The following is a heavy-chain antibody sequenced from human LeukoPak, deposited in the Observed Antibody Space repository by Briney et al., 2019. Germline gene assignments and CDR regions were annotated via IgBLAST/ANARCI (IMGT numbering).Heavy chain of an antibody. D-gene: IGHD3-22*01. J-gene: IGHJ3*02. CDR2: ISYDGSNK. CDR3: ARGTTMIVVVYYSDAFDI. Sequence: PGGSLRLSCAASGFTFSSYAMSWVRQAPGKGLEWVAVISYDGSNKYYADSVKGRFTISRDNSKNTLYLQMNSLRAEDTAVYYCARGTTMIVVVYYSDAFDIWGQGTMVTVSS. CDR1: GFTFSSYA. V-gene: IGHV3-30-3*01.